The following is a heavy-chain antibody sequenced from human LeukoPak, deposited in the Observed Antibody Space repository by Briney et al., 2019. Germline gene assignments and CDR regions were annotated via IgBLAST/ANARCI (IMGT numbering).Heavy chain of an antibody. V-gene: IGHV4-39*01. J-gene: IGHJ4*02. Sequence: SETLSLTCTVSGGSISSSNYYWGWNRQPPGKGLDWIGNIYYSGSTYYTPSLKSRVTIAVDTSQNQFSLKLSCVTAAATAEYYCSRTNGYCYGAIDYWGQGTLVTVCS. CDR2: IYYSGST. D-gene: IGHD5-18*01. CDR1: GGSISSSNYY. CDR3: SRTNGYCYGAIDY.